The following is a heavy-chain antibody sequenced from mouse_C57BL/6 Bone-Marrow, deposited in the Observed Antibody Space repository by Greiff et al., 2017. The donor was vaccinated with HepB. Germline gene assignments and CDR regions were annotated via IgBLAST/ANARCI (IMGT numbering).Heavy chain of an antibody. CDR2: ISYDGSN. J-gene: IGHJ2*01. V-gene: IGHV3-6*01. CDR1: GYSITSGYY. CDR3: ARRGLYGSSYDFDY. D-gene: IGHD1-1*01. Sequence: EVKLEESGPGLVKPSQSLSLTCSVTGYSITSGYYWNWIRQFPGNKLEWMGYISYDGSNNYNPTLKNRISITRDTSKNQFFLKLNSVTTEDTATYYCARRGLYGSSYDFDYWGQGTTLTVSS.